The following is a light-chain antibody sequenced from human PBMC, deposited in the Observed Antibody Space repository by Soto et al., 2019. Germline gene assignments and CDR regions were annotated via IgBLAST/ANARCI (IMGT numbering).Light chain of an antibody. CDR3: QQYNNWPYT. Sequence: EIVMTQSPATLSVSPGERGTLSCRASQSVNSNLAWYQQKPGQAPRLLIDGASTRATGIPARFSGSGSGTEFTLNISSLQSEDFAVYYCQQYNNWPYTFGQGTKLEIK. V-gene: IGKV3D-15*01. J-gene: IGKJ2*01. CDR1: QSVNSN. CDR2: GAS.